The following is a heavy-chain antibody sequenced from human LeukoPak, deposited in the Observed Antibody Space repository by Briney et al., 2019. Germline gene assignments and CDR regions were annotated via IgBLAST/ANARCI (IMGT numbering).Heavy chain of an antibody. J-gene: IGHJ4*02. V-gene: IGHV3-23*01. D-gene: IGHD2/OR15-2a*01. CDR2: ISGSGGST. CDR3: AKTSIVMLREVDY. Sequence: GGSLRLSCGASGFLFSSYAMSWVRQAPGKGLEWVSAISGSGGSTYYADSVKGRFTISRDNSKNTLYLQMNSLRAEDTAVYYCAKTSIVMLREVDYWGQGTLVTVSS. CDR1: GFLFSSYA.